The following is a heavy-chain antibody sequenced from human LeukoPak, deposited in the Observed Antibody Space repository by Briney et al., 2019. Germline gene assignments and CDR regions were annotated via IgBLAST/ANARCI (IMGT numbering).Heavy chain of an antibody. D-gene: IGHD6-13*01. J-gene: IGHJ6*03. CDR2: IIPIFGTA. V-gene: IGHV1-69*01. Sequence: SVKVSCKASGGTFSSYAISWVRQAPGQGLEWIGGIIPIFGTANYAQKFQGRVTITADESTSTAYMELSSLRSEDTAVYYCARGSSRGEKQLVNYYYYYYMDVWGKGTTVTVSS. CDR3: ARGSSRGEKQLVNYYYYYYMDV. CDR1: GGTFSSYA.